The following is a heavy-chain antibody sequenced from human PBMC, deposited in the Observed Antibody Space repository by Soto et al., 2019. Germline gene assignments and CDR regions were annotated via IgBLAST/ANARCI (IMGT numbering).Heavy chain of an antibody. V-gene: IGHV1-8*01. J-gene: IGHJ6*03. CDR3: ARRGYDFWSGYYIPRSADYSYYYYMDV. Sequence: ASVKVSCKASGYTFTSYDINWVRQATGQGLEWMGWMNPNSGNTGYAQKFQGRVTMTRNTSISTAYMELSSLRSEDTAVYYCARRGYDFWSGYYIPRSADYSYYYYMDVWGKGPTVTVSS. D-gene: IGHD3-3*01. CDR2: MNPNSGNT. CDR1: GYTFTSYD.